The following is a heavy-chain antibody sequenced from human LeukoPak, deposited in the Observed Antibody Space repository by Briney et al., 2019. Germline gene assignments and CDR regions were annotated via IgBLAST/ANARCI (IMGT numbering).Heavy chain of an antibody. J-gene: IGHJ6*03. D-gene: IGHD5-18*01. CDR3: ARGIQLWFGSNYYMDV. Sequence: ASVKVSCKASGYTFTSYGISWVRQAPGQGLEWMGWISAYNGNTNYAQKLQGRVTMTTDTSTSTAYMGLRSLRSDDTAVYYCARGIQLWFGSNYYMDVWGKGTTVTVSS. V-gene: IGHV1-18*01. CDR2: ISAYNGNT. CDR1: GYTFTSYG.